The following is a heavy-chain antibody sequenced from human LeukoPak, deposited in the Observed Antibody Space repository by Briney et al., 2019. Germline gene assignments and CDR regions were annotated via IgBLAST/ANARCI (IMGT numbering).Heavy chain of an antibody. CDR2: ISGSGGST. D-gene: IGHD2-21*02. CDR3: AKGGRICGGDCYTLGWL. J-gene: IGHJ4*02. V-gene: IGHV3-23*01. CDR1: GFTLSSYG. Sequence: GGSLRLSCAASGFTLSSYGMSWVRQAPGKGPEWVSAISGSGGSTFYVDSVKGRFTISRDNSKNTLYLQMNSLGAEDTAVYYCAKGGRICGGDCYTLGWLWGQGTLVTVSS.